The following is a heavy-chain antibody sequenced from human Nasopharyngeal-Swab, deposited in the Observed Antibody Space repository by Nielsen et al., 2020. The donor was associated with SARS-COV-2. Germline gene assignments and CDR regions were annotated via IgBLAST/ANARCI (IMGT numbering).Heavy chain of an antibody. CDR2: ISYDGSNK. CDR1: GFTFDSYA. Sequence: GESLKISCAASGFTFDSYAMHWVRQAPGKGLEWVAVISYDGSNKYYADSVKGRFTISRDNSKNTLYLQMNSLRAEDTAVYYCARDSRDVPYFDYWGQGTLVTVSS. V-gene: IGHV3-30-3*01. J-gene: IGHJ4*02. CDR3: ARDSRDVPYFDY. D-gene: IGHD5-24*01.